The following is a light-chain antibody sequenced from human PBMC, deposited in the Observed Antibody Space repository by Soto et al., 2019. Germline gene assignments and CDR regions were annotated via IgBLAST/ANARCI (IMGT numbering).Light chain of an antibody. J-gene: IGKJ3*01. CDR3: QQYGSLFT. CDR2: GAS. CDR1: LSVSSSY. V-gene: IGKV3-20*01. Sequence: EIVLTQSPDTLSLSPGERATLSCRASLSVSSSYLAWYQRKPGQAPRLLIYGASTRATGIPDRFTGSGSGTDFTLTISRLEPEDFAVYYCQQYGSLFTFGPGTKVDIK.